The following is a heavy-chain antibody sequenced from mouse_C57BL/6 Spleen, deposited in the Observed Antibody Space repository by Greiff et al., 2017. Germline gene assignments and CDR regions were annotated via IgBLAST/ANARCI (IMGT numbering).Heavy chain of an antibody. Sequence: VQLQQPGAELVRPGSSVKLSCKASGYTFTSYWMHWVKQRPIQGLEWIGNIDPSDSETHYNQKFKDKATLTVDKSSSTAYMQLSSLTSEDSAVYYCARDGSGGYYAMDYWGQGTSVTVSS. V-gene: IGHV1-52*01. CDR1: GYTFTSYW. CDR2: IDPSDSET. CDR3: ARDGSGGYYAMDY. D-gene: IGHD1-3*01. J-gene: IGHJ4*01.